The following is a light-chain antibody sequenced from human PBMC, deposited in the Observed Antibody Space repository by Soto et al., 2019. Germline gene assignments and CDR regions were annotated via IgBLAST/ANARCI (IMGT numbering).Light chain of an antibody. CDR3: QQRSSWPLT. J-gene: IGKJ4*02. CDR2: DAS. V-gene: IGKV3-11*01. CDR1: QSVDSY. Sequence: EIVLTQSPATLSLSPGERATLSCRASQSVDSYLAWYQQKVGQAPRLLIYDASNRATGIPARFSGSGSGTDFTLTISRLEPEDFAVYFCQQRSSWPLTFGGGTKVDIK.